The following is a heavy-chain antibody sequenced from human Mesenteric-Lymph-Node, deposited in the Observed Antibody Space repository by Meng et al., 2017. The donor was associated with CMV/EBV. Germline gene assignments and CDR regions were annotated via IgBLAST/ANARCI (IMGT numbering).Heavy chain of an antibody. D-gene: IGHD2-2*01. Sequence: SETLSLTCTVSGGSISSSSNSWGWLRQLPGKGLEWTGSTYYSGSTYYNPSLKSRVTISVDTSQSQFCLKLSSVTAADTTVYYCARGIVVVPADPPNWFDPWGQGTLVTVSS. CDR3: ARGIVVVPADPPNWFDP. CDR2: TYYSGST. V-gene: IGHV4-39*07. CDR1: GGSISSSSNS. J-gene: IGHJ5*02.